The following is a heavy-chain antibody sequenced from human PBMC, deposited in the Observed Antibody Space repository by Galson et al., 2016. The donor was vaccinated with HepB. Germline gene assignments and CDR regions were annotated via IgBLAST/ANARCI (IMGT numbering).Heavy chain of an antibody. CDR2: INTNTGNP. J-gene: IGHJ3*02. D-gene: IGHD6-13*01. CDR1: GYSFLRFT. V-gene: IGHV7-4-1*02. Sequence: SVKVSCKASGYSFLRFTLNWVRQAPGQGLEWMGWINTNTGNPTYAQGFTGRFVFSLDTSVSTAYLQINSLKAEDTAVYYCARESEAAVGRDAFDIWGQGTMVTVSS. CDR3: ARESEAAVGRDAFDI.